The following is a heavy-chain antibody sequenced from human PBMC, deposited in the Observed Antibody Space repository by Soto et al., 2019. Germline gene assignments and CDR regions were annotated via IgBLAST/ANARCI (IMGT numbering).Heavy chain of an antibody. J-gene: IGHJ6*02. V-gene: IGHV4-38-2*02. Sequence: SETLSLTCAVSGYSISSGYYWGWIRQPPGKGLEWIGSIYHSGSTYYNPSLKSRVTISVDTSKNQFSLKLSSVTAADTAVYYCAREVNEVCMDVWGQGTTVTVSS. CDR3: AREVNEVCMDV. CDR1: GYSISSGYY. D-gene: IGHD1-1*01. CDR2: IYHSGST.